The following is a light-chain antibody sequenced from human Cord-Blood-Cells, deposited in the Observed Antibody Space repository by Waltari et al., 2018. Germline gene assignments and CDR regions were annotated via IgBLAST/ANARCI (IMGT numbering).Light chain of an antibody. Sequence: QSALTQPPSASGSPGPSVTLPCTGTSSHLGGYNSVPWYQQHPGKAPKLMIYEVSKRPSGVPDRFSGSKSGNTASLTVSGLQAEDEADYYCSSYAGSNNLVFGGGTKLTVL. CDR1: SSHLGGYNS. CDR3: SSYAGSNNLV. J-gene: IGLJ3*02. V-gene: IGLV2-8*01. CDR2: EVS.